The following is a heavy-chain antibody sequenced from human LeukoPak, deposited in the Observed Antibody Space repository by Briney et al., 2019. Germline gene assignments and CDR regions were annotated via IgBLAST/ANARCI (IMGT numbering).Heavy chain of an antibody. J-gene: IGHJ4*02. CDR1: GGSISSYY. V-gene: IGHV4-59*01. Sequence: KPSETLSLTCTVSGGSISSYYWSWIRQPPGKGLEWIGYIYYSGSTNYNPSLKSRVTISVDTSKNQFSLKLSSVTAADTAVYYCARDQVNGYFDYWGQGTLVTVSS. CDR2: IYYSGST. CDR3: ARDQVNGYFDY. D-gene: IGHD1-1*01.